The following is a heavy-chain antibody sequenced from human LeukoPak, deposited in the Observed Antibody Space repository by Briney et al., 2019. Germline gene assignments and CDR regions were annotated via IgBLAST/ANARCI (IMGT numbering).Heavy chain of an antibody. CDR3: AKSLSRTTNWYFDL. J-gene: IGHJ2*01. V-gene: IGHV3-9*03. CDR1: GFALDDYA. D-gene: IGHD4-17*01. Sequence: GRSLRLFCVVSGFALDDYAMHWVRQAPGKGLEWVSGISWNSDDIDYADSVKGRFTISRDNAKNSLYLQMNSLRADDMALYYCAKSLSRTTNWYFDLWGRGTLVTVSS. CDR2: ISWNSDDI.